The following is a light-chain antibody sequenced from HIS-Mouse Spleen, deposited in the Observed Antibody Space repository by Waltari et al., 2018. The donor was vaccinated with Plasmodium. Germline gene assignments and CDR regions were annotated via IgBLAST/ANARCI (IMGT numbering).Light chain of an antibody. CDR2: SNK. CDR1: SSNIGSNT. J-gene: IGLJ2*01. V-gene: IGLV1-44*01. Sequence: QSVLTQPPSASGTPGQRVTISCSGSSSNIGSNTVNWYQQLPGTAPKPLIYSNKQRPSGVPGRFSGSKSGTSASLAISGLQSEDEADYYCAAWDDSLNGVVFGGGTKLTVL. CDR3: AAWDDSLNGVV.